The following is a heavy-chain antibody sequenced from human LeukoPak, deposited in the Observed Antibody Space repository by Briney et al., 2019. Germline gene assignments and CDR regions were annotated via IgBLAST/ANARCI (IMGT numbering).Heavy chain of an antibody. D-gene: IGHD1-26*01. CDR1: GYTFTSYA. Sequence: ASVKVSCKASGYTFTSYAMQWVRQAPGQRLEWMGWINAGNGNTKYSQKFQGRVTITRDTSASTAYMELSSLRSEDTAVYYCARDLGGSYEDYWGQGTLVTVSS. CDR3: ARDLGGSYEDY. J-gene: IGHJ4*02. CDR2: INAGNGNT. V-gene: IGHV1-3*01.